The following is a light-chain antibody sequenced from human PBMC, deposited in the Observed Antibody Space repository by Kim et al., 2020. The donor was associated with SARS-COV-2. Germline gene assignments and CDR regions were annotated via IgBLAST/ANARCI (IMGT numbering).Light chain of an antibody. Sequence: PGERATLSCRASQSVSSSYLAWYQQKPGQAPRLLIYGASSRATGIPDRFSGSGSGTDFTLTISRLEPEDFAVYYCQQYGSSPPKTFGQGTKVDIK. J-gene: IGKJ1*01. CDR3: QQYGSSPPKT. V-gene: IGKV3-20*01. CDR2: GAS. CDR1: QSVSSSY.